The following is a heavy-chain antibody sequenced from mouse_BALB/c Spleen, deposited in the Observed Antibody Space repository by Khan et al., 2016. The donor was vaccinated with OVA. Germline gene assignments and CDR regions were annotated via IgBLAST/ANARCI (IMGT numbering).Heavy chain of an antibody. CDR2: ISYSGGT. J-gene: IGHJ2*01. D-gene: IGHD1-1*01. CDR1: GYSITSGYA. CDR3: ARGNYYGYYFDY. V-gene: IGHV3-2*02. Sequence: VQLQQSGPGLVKPSQSLSLTCTVTGYSITSGYAWNWIRQFPGNKLEWMGYISYSGGTSYNPSLKSRISITRDTSKNQFFLQLNSVTTEDTATYYSARGNYYGYYFDYWGQGTPLTVSS.